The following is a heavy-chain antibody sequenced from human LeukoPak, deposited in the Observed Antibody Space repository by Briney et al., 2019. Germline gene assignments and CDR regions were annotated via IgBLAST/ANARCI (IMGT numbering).Heavy chain of an antibody. V-gene: IGHV3-48*02. CDR1: GFTFSSYS. CDR2: ISSSSCTI. CDR3: ARDRHTYRTGMEFDY. D-gene: IGHD1-14*01. J-gene: IGHJ4*02. Sequence: PGGSLRLSCAASGFTFSSYSMNWVGQAPGTGLEWVSYISSSSCTIYYADSVKGRFTISRDNAKNSLYLQMNSLRDEDTAVYYCARDRHTYRTGMEFDYWGQGTLVTVSS.